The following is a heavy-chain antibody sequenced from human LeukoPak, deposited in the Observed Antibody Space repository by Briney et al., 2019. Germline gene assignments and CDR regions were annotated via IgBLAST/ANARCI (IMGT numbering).Heavy chain of an antibody. J-gene: IGHJ3*02. CDR3: ARVRWVVPAARGAFDT. CDR1: GGSFSGYY. Sequence: SETLSLTCAVYGGSFSGYYWSWIRQPPGKGLEWIGEINHSGSTNYNPSLKSRVTISVDTSKNQFSLKLSSVTAADTAVYYCARVRWVVPAARGAFDTWGQGTMVTVSS. CDR2: INHSGST. D-gene: IGHD2-2*01. V-gene: IGHV4-34*01.